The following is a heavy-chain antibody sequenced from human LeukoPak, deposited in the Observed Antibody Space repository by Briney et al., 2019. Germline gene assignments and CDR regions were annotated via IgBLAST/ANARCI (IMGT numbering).Heavy chain of an antibody. D-gene: IGHD3-9*01. CDR3: AKILWEDDILTGYYPPFDY. V-gene: IGHV3-23*01. Sequence: GGSLRLSCAASGFTFSSYAMSWVRQAPGKGLEWVSAISGSGGSTYYADSVKGRFTISRDNSKNTLYLQMNSPRAEDTAVYYCAKILWEDDILTGYYPPFDYWGQGTLVTVSS. J-gene: IGHJ4*02. CDR2: ISGSGGST. CDR1: GFTFSSYA.